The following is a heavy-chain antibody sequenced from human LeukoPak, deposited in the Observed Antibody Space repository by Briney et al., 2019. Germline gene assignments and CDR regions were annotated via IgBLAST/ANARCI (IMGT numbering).Heavy chain of an antibody. J-gene: IGHJ3*02. CDR3: ARDQGSSASFDAFDI. Sequence: GGSLRLSCAASGFTFSSYQMNWVRQAPGKGLEWVAVIWYDGSNKYYADSVKGRFTISRDNSKNTLYLQMNSLRAEDTAVYYCARDQGSSASFDAFDIWGQGTMVTVSS. D-gene: IGHD6-13*01. CDR2: IWYDGSNK. CDR1: GFTFSSYQ. V-gene: IGHV3-33*08.